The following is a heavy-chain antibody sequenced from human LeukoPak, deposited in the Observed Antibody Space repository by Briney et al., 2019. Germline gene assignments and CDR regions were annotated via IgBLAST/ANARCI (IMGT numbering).Heavy chain of an antibody. CDR2: ISGYKGKT. J-gene: IGHJ4*02. CDR1: GYPFTSFG. Sequence: GASVKVSCKASGYPFTSFGISCVRQAPGQGLECMGWISGYKGKTKYAQNLQGKVTMTTDTSTSTAYMELGSLRSDDMAVYYCARDRVYDYSNPRGFDHWGQGTLVTVSS. D-gene: IGHD3-16*01. CDR3: ARDRVYDYSNPRGFDH. V-gene: IGHV1-18*03.